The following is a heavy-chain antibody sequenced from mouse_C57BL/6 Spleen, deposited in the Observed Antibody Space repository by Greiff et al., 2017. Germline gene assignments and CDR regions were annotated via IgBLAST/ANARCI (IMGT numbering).Heavy chain of an antibody. CDR1: GYPFTCSW. V-gene: IGHV1-53*01. CDR3: ARGSTVVALDY. J-gene: IGHJ2*01. D-gene: IGHD1-1*01. Sequence: VQLQQPGTELVKPGASVKLSCKASGYPFTCSWMHWVKQRPGQGLEWIGNINPSNGGTNYNEKFKSKATLTVDKSSSTAYMQLSSLTSEDSAVYYCARGSTVVALDYWGQGTTLTVSS. CDR2: INPSNGGT.